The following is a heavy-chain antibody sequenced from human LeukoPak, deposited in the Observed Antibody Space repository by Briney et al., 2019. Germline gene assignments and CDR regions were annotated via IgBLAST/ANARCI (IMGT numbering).Heavy chain of an antibody. D-gene: IGHD4-23*01. CDR2: IKQDGSEK. CDR3: AREQRPVEAAFDI. V-gene: IGHV3-7*01. J-gene: IGHJ3*02. Sequence: AGGSLRLSCAASGFTFSSYWMSWVRQAPGKGLEWVANIKQDGSEKYYVDSVKGRFTISRDNAKNSLYLQMNSLRAEDTAVYYCAREQRPVEAAFDIWGQGTMVTVSS. CDR1: GFTFSSYW.